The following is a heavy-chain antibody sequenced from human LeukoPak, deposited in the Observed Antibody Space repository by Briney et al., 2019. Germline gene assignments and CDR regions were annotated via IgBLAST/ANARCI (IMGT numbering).Heavy chain of an antibody. J-gene: IGHJ4*02. CDR2: IKQDGNEK. CDR1: GFTFSSYW. V-gene: IGHV3-7*01. D-gene: IGHD5-12*01. Sequence: GGSLRLSCADSGFTFSSYWMSWVRQAPGKGLEWVANIKQDGNEKYYVDSVKGRFTISRDNAKRSLYLQMNSLRAEDTAVYYCARDGGHSGYDLLDYWGQGTLATVSS. CDR3: ARDGGHSGYDLLDY.